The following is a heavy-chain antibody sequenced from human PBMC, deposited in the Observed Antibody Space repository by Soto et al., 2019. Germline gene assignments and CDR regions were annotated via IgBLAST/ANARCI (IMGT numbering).Heavy chain of an antibody. CDR3: ARGKGMEENYYYHGMDV. V-gene: IGHV1-3*01. D-gene: IGHD1-1*01. J-gene: IGHJ6*02. Sequence: QVQVVQSGAEVKKPGASVKISCKASGYSFTTYAMHWVRQAPGQRLEWMAWINGGNGNTKYSQKFQDRVTITRDTSANIAYMELSSLRSEDSAVYYCARGKGMEENYYYHGMDVWGQGTKVSVSS. CDR1: GYSFTTYA. CDR2: INGGNGNT.